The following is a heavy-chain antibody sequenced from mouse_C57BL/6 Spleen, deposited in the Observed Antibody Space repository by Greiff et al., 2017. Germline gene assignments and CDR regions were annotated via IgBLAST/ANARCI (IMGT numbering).Heavy chain of an antibody. CDR3: AIERVLYYDYERLYFDV. Sequence: QVQLQQPGAELVKPGASVKVSCKASGYTFTSYWMHWVKQRPGQGLEWIGRIHPSDSDTNYNQKFKGKATLTVDKSSSTAYMQLSSLTSEDSAVYYCAIERVLYYDYERLYFDVWGTGTTVTVSS. CDR2: IHPSDSDT. D-gene: IGHD2-4*01. V-gene: IGHV1-74*01. J-gene: IGHJ1*03. CDR1: GYTFTSYW.